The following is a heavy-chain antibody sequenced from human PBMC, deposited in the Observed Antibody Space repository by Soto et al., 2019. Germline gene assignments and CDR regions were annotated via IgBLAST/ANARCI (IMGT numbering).Heavy chain of an antibody. CDR2: INPNSGGT. J-gene: IGHJ4*02. V-gene: IGHV1-2*02. Sequence: ASVKVSCKASGYTFTGYYMHWVRQAPGQGLEWMGWINPNSGGTNYAQKFQGRVTMTRDTSISTAYMELSRVRSDDTAVYYCARGDEERGGVIMLDYWGQGTLVGVSS. D-gene: IGHD3-3*01. CDR1: GYTFTGYY. CDR3: ARGDEERGGVIMLDY.